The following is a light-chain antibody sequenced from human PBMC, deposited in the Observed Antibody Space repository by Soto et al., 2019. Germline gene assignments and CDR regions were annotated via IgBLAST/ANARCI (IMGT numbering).Light chain of an antibody. CDR2: DVS. V-gene: IGLV2-14*03. CDR3: SSYVSGATSV. Sequence: LTQPASVSESLRQPITISYARTSSEIGGYNPVSWYQYHPGKVPRLLIFDVSDQPSGLCNRFSGSNYGSTHSLTISWLHAEDGADYYCSSYVSGATSVFETGTKVTVL. J-gene: IGLJ1*01. CDR1: SSEIGGYNP.